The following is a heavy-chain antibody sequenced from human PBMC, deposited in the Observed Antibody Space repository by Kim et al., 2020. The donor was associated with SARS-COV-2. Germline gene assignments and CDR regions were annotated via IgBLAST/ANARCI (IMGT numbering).Heavy chain of an antibody. CDR3: ARGRGGYSSSWYNWFDP. Sequence: SETLSLTCTVSGGSISSYYWSWIRQPPGKGLEWIGYIYYSGSTNYNPSLKSRVTISVDTSKNQFSLKLSSVTAADTAVYYCARGRGGYSSSWYNWFDPWGQGTLVTVSS. CDR1: GGSISSYY. D-gene: IGHD6-13*01. V-gene: IGHV4-59*13. CDR2: IYYSGST. J-gene: IGHJ5*02.